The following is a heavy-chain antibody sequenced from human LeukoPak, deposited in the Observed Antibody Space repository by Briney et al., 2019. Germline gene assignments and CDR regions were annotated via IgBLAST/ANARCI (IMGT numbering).Heavy chain of an antibody. CDR1: GFTFSNYE. V-gene: IGHV3-74*01. J-gene: IGHJ5*02. CDR3: AKNDGNYCDP. D-gene: IGHD1-26*01. CDR2: INTDGTTT. Sequence: PGGSLRLSCAASGFTFSNYEMHWVRQAPGKGLVWVSRINTDGTTTTYADSVKGRFTISRDNAKNTLYLQMNSLRAEDTAIYYCAKNDGNYCDPWGQGTLVTVSS.